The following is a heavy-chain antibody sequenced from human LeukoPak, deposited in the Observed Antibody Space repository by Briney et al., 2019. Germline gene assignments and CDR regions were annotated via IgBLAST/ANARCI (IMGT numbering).Heavy chain of an antibody. Sequence: ASVKVSYKASGGTFSSYAISWVRQAPGQGLEWMGGIIPIFGTANYAQKFQGRVTITTDESTSTAYMELSSLRSEDTAVYYCASGPIDYDILTGYPYFDYWGQGTLVTVSS. V-gene: IGHV1-69*05. CDR2: IIPIFGTA. CDR3: ASGPIDYDILTGYPYFDY. CDR1: GGTFSSYA. J-gene: IGHJ4*02. D-gene: IGHD3-9*01.